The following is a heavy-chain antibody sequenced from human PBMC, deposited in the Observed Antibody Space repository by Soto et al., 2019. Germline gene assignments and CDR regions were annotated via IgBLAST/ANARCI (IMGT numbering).Heavy chain of an antibody. V-gene: IGHV3-30-3*01. Sequence: GGSLRLSCAASGFTFSSYAMHWVRQAPGKGLEWVAVISYDGSNKYYADSVKGRFTISRDNSKNTLYLQMNSLRAEDTAVYYCARDFSGSEFDYWGQGTLVTVSS. CDR2: ISYDGSNK. CDR1: GFTFSSYA. CDR3: ARDFSGSEFDY. D-gene: IGHD2-15*01. J-gene: IGHJ4*02.